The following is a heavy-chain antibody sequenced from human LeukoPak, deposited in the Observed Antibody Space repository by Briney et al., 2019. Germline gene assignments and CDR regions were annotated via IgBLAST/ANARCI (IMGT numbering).Heavy chain of an antibody. J-gene: IGHJ4*02. D-gene: IGHD6-13*01. Sequence: RASVTVSCTASGYTFTSHAMHWVRQAPGQRLEWMGWINAGNGNTKYSQKFQGRVTITRDTPASTAYMELSSLRSEDTAVYYCARDYSSSFNFDYWGQGTLVTVSS. CDR1: GYTFTSHA. CDR2: INAGNGNT. CDR3: ARDYSSSFNFDY. V-gene: IGHV1-3*01.